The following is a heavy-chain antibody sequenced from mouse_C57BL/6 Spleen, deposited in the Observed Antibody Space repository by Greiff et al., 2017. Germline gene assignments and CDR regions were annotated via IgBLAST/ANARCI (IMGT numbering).Heavy chain of an antibody. V-gene: IGHV3-6*01. CDR2: ISYDGSN. Sequence: EVKLMESGPGLVKPSQSLSLTCSVTGYSITSGYYWNWIRQFPGNKLEWMGYISYDGSNNYNPSLKNRISITRDTSKNQFFLKLNSVTTEDTATYYCARDGGRAYFDVWGTGTTVTVSS. CDR3: ARDGGRAYFDV. D-gene: IGHD1-1*02. CDR1: GYSITSGYY. J-gene: IGHJ1*03.